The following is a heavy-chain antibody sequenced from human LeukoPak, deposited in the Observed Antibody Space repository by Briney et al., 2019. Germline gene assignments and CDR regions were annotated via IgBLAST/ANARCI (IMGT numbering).Heavy chain of an antibody. CDR1: GGTFSSYA. J-gene: IGHJ6*03. D-gene: IGHD3-3*01. CDR3: ASMWSDYYNRRLYYMDV. CDR2: IIPIFGTA. V-gene: IGHV1-69*05. Sequence: SVKVSCKASGGTFSSYAISWVRQAPGQGLEWMGGIIPIFGTANYAQKFQGRITITTDESTSTAYMELSSLISEDTAVYYCASMWSDYYNRRLYYMDVWGKGTTVTVAS.